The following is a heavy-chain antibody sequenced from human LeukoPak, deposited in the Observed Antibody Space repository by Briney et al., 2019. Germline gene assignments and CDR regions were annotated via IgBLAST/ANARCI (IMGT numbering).Heavy chain of an antibody. V-gene: IGHV3-23*01. CDR1: GFKFDDYA. D-gene: IGHD3-3*01. CDR3: AKDKYNFWSGSNYYYMGV. J-gene: IGHJ6*03. Sequence: GGSLRLSCAASGFKFDDYAVHWVRHAPGKGLECVSVISGGAGSTYYADSVKGRFTISRDNSKNTLYLQMNSLRAEDTAVYYCAKDKYNFWSGSNYYYMGVWGKGTTVTVSS. CDR2: ISGGAGST.